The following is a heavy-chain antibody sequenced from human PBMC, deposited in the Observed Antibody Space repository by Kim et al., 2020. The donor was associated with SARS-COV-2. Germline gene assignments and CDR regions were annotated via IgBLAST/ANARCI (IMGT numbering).Heavy chain of an antibody. CDR2: ISDSSGGRT. CDR3: ARGIPPPVIVLLPTARYYFDY. V-gene: IGHV3-23*01. Sequence: GGSLRLSCAASGFTFSSYAMSWVRQAPGKGLEWVSIISDSSGGRTYYADSVKGRFTISRDNSKNTLYLQMNSLRAEDTAVYYCARGIPPPVIVLLPTARYYFDYWGQGTLVTVSS. D-gene: IGHD2-2*01. CDR1: GFTFSSYA. J-gene: IGHJ4*02.